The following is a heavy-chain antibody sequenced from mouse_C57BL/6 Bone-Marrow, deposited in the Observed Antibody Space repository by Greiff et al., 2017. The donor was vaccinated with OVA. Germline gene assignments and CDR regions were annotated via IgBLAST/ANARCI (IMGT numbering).Heavy chain of an antibody. CDR1: GYTFTSYG. J-gene: IGHJ1*03. CDR3: ARGYYGSSPYWYFDV. CDR2: IYIGNGYT. V-gene: IGHV1-58*01. D-gene: IGHD1-1*01. Sequence: EVKLVESGAELVRPGSSVKMSCKTSGYTFTSYGINWVKQRPGQGLEWIGYIYIGNGYTEYNEKFKGKATLTSDTSSSTAYMQLSSLTSEDSASYCCARGYYGSSPYWYFDVWGTGTTVTVSS.